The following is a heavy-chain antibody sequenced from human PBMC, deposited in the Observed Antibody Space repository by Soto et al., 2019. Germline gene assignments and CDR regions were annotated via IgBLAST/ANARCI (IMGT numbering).Heavy chain of an antibody. CDR2: LFSTDEK. Sequence: QVTLKESGPVLVKPTEPLTLTCTVSGFSLNTDRMGVSWIRQPPGKALEWLAHLFSTDEKSYSTSLRSRLTISGDTSKSQVVLTLTNMDPVDTATYYCARSRPPHGLDVWGQGTTVTVSS. CDR1: GFSLNTDRMG. V-gene: IGHV2-26*02. CDR3: ARSRPPHGLDV. J-gene: IGHJ6*02.